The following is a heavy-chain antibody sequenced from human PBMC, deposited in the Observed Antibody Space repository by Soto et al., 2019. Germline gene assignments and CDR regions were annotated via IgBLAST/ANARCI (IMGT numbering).Heavy chain of an antibody. J-gene: IGHJ3*02. V-gene: IGHV3-48*01. D-gene: IGHD4-17*01. CDR1: GFTFSSYS. CDR3: ARDERAYGADALDI. CDR2: ISSSGSTI. Sequence: EVQLVESGGGLVQPGGSLRLSCAASGFTFSSYSMTWVRQAPGKGLEWVSYISSSGSTIYYADSVKGRFTISRDNAQNSLFLQMISLRAEDTAVYYCARDERAYGADALDIWVQGTMVTVSS.